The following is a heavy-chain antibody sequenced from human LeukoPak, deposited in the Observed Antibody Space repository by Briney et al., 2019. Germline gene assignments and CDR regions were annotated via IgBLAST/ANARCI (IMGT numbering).Heavy chain of an antibody. CDR3: ARTLVDTAIFDY. Sequence: SETLSLTCTVSGGSISSSSYYWGWIRQPPGKGLEWIGSIYYSGSTYYNPSLKSRVTISVDTSKNQFSLKLSSVTAADTAVYYCARTLVDTAIFDYWGQGTLVTVSS. D-gene: IGHD5-18*01. CDR2: IYYSGST. CDR1: GGSISSSSYY. J-gene: IGHJ4*02. V-gene: IGHV4-39*07.